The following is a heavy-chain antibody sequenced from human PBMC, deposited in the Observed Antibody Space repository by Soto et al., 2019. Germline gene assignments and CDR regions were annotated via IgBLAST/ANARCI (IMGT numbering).Heavy chain of an antibody. V-gene: IGHV1-69*06. D-gene: IGHD4-4*01. CDR1: GGSLSTNP. CDR2: TGSGTGPG. J-gene: IGHJ4*02. CDR3: AMPDSTRLERFVDS. Sequence: ASVKVSCKASGGSLSTNPISWVRQAPGQGLEWMGGTGSGTGPGNHAQKFQGRLTVTADKSTSTVYMERTNLSSADTAVYYCAMPDSTRLERFVDSWREGT.